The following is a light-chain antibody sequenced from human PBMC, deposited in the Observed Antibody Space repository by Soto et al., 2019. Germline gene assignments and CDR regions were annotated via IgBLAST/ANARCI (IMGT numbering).Light chain of an antibody. CDR3: QSYDSSIVV. V-gene: IGLV6-57*02. CDR2: EDN. J-gene: IGLJ2*01. Sequence: NFMLTQPHSVSESPGKTVTISCTGSSGSIASNYVQWYQQRPGSAPTTVIYEDNERPSGVPDRFSGSIDSSSNSASLTISGLQTEDEADYYCQSYDSSIVVFGGGTQLTVL. CDR1: SGSIASNY.